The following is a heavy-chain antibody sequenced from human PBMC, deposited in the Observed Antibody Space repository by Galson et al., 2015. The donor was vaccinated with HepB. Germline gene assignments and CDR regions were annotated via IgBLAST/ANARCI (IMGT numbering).Heavy chain of an antibody. V-gene: IGHV1-46*01. CDR2: INPSGGST. CDR3: ARDRTYYYDSSGYYSSPDAFDI. J-gene: IGHJ3*02. Sequence: SVKVSCKASGYTFTSYYMHWVRQAPGQGLEWMGIINPSGGSTSYAQKFQGRVTMTRDTSTSTVYMELSSLRSEDTAVYYCARDRTYYYDSSGYYSSPDAFDIWGQGTMVTVSS. CDR1: GYTFTSYY. D-gene: IGHD3-22*01.